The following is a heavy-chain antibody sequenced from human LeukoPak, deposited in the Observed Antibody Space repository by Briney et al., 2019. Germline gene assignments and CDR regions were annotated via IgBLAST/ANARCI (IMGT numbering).Heavy chain of an antibody. Sequence: SETLSLTCTVSGGSVSSGTKYWSWIRRPAGRELEWIGRIYASGSTNYNPSLKSRVTISVDTSKNQFSLKLSSVTAADTAVYYCARGLTGNRRSFDYWGQGTLVTVSS. J-gene: IGHJ4*02. CDR3: ARGLTGNRRSFDY. D-gene: IGHD3-10*01. CDR2: IYASGST. CDR1: GGSVSSGTKY. V-gene: IGHV4-61*02.